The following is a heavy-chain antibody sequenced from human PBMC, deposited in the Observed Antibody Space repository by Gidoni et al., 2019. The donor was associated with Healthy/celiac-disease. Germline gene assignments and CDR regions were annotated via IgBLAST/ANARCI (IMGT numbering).Heavy chain of an antibody. Sequence: QVQLVQAGAEVTKPGSSMTVSGTASGGTFSNEAISWVRQAPGQGLEWMGGIIPIFGTANDAQKFQGRVTIPADESTSTAYMELSSLRSEDTAVYYCASSEGDYYDSSVSCALDKYYWGQGTLVTVSS. CDR1: GGTFSNEA. CDR2: IIPIFGTA. CDR3: ASSEGDYYDSSVSCALDKYY. V-gene: IGHV1-69*01. J-gene: IGHJ4*02. D-gene: IGHD3-22*01.